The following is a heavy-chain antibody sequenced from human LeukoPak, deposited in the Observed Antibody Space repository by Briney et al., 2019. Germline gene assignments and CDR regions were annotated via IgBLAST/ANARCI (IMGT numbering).Heavy chain of an antibody. J-gene: IGHJ4*02. Sequence: GGSLRLSCAASGFTFSSYAMTWVRQPPVKGLEGVSSITGSTGSTYYADSVKGRFTISRDNSKNTLYLQMNSLRAEDTAVYYCAKRYSGSYGLYNFDYWGQGTLVTVSS. CDR2: ITGSTGST. D-gene: IGHD1-26*01. CDR3: AKRYSGSYGLYNFDY. V-gene: IGHV3-23*01. CDR1: GFTFSSYA.